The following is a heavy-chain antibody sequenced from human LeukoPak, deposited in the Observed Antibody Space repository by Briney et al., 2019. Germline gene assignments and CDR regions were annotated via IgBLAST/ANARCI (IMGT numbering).Heavy chain of an antibody. Sequence: ASVKVSCKASGYTFTSYDINWVRQATGQGLEWTGWMNPNSGNTGYAQKFQGRVTMTRNTSISTAYMELSSLRPEDTAVYYCARGLLDYDYGGKGGDYWGQGTLVTVSS. J-gene: IGHJ4*02. V-gene: IGHV1-8*01. D-gene: IGHD4-23*01. CDR3: ARGLLDYDYGGKGGDY. CDR1: GYTFTSYD. CDR2: MNPNSGNT.